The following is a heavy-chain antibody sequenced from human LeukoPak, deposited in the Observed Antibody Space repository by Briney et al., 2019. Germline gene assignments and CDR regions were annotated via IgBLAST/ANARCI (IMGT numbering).Heavy chain of an antibody. CDR3: ANLHCSSTSCYEGSLGYFDY. V-gene: IGHV3-23*01. D-gene: IGHD2-2*01. CDR1: GFTVSSYD. Sequence: GGSLRLSCAASGFTVSSYDMSWVRQAPGKGLEWVSAISGGGGSTYYADSVKGRFTISRDNSKNTLDLQMNSLRAEDTAVYYCANLHCSSTSCYEGSLGYFDYWGQGALVTVSS. J-gene: IGHJ4*02. CDR2: ISGGGGST.